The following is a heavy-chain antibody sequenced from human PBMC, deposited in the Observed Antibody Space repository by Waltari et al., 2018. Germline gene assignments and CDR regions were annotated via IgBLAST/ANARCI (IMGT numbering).Heavy chain of an antibody. CDR1: GFPCSSYW. CDR3: ARGYFSMRALDY. CDR2: INRDGSST. J-gene: IGHJ4*02. D-gene: IGHD3-22*01. V-gene: IGHV3-74*01. Sequence: EVQLVESGGGLVQPGGALRLSCPASGFPCSSYWMHWVRQAPGKGLVWVSRINRDGSSTSYADSVKGRFTISRDNAKNTLYLQMNSLRAEDTAVYYCARGYFSMRALDYWGQGTLVTVSS.